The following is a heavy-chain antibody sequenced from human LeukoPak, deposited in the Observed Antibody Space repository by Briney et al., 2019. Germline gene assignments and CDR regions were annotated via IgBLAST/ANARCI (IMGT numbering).Heavy chain of an antibody. CDR1: GGSISSGGYS. CDR2: IYHSGST. Sequence: PSETLTLTCAVSGGSISSGGYSWSWIRQPPGKGLEWIGYIYHSGSTYYNPSLKSRVTISVDRSKNQFSLKLSSVTAADTAVYYCAEGSSQFDYWGQGTLVTVSS. V-gene: IGHV4-30-2*01. D-gene: IGHD3-10*01. J-gene: IGHJ4*02. CDR3: AEGSSQFDY.